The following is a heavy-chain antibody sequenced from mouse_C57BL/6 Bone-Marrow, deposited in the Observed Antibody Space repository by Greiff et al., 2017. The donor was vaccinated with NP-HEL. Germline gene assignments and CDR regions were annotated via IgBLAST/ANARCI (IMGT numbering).Heavy chain of an antibody. CDR3: ARRGLDYVVWFAY. D-gene: IGHD6-5*01. CDR2: IYPGGGST. V-gene: IGHV1-85*01. J-gene: IGHJ3*01. Sequence: VQLQQSGPELVKPGASVKLSCKASGYTFTSYDINWVKQRPGQGLEWIGRIYPGGGSTKYNEKFKGKATLTVDTSSSTAYMELHRLTSEDAAVYFCARRGLDYVVWFAYWGQGTLVTVSA. CDR1: GYTFTSYD.